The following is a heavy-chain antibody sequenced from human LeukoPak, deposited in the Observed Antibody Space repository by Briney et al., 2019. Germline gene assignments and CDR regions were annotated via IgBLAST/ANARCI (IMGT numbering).Heavy chain of an antibody. CDR3: ARDLTYYYDSSGYYPFDY. J-gene: IGHJ4*02. CDR2: IIPIFGTA. Sequence: ASVKVSCKASGGTFSSYAISWVRQAPGQGLEWMGGIIPIFGTANYAQKFQGRVTITADKSTSTAYMELSSLRSEDTAVYYCARDLTYYYDSSGYYPFDYWGQGTLVTVSS. D-gene: IGHD3-22*01. CDR1: GGTFSSYA. V-gene: IGHV1-69*06.